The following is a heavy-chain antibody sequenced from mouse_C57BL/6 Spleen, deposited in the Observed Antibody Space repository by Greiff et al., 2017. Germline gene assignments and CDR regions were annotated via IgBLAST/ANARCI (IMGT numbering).Heavy chain of an antibody. CDR3: ARHEGVYGNYVNYYAMDY. D-gene: IGHD2-1*01. V-gene: IGHV1-62-2*01. CDR1: GYTFTEYT. CDR2: FYPGSGSI. J-gene: IGHJ4*01. Sequence: VKLMESGAELVKPGASVKLSCKASGYTFTEYTIHWVKQRSGQGLEWIGWFYPGSGSIKYNEKFKDKATLTADKSSSTVYMELGRLTSEDSAVYFCARHEGVYGNYVNYYAMDYWGQGTSVTVSS.